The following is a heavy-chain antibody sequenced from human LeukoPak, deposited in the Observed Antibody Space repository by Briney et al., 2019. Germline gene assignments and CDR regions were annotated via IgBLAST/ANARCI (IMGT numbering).Heavy chain of an antibody. CDR1: GGSISSGSYY. CDR3: ARDFAAAGPQPGADYYMDV. Sequence: SETLSLTXTVSGGSISSGSYYWSWIRQPAGKGLEWIGRIYTSGSTNYSPSLKSRVTISVDTSKNQFSLKLSSVTAADTAVYYCARDFAAAGPQPGADYYMDVWGKGTTVTVSS. CDR2: IYTSGST. V-gene: IGHV4-61*02. D-gene: IGHD6-13*01. J-gene: IGHJ6*03.